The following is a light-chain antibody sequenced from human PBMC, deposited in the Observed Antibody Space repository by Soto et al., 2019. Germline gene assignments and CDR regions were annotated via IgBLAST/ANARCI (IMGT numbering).Light chain of an antibody. V-gene: IGKV3-11*01. CDR3: QQRSAWPLT. J-gene: IGKJ4*01. CDR2: DAS. Sequence: EIVLRQSPGTLSLSPGERATLSCRASQSVSISYIAWFQQKPGQAPRLLIYDASNRATGVPARFSGSGSGTDFTLTISSLEPEDFAVYYCQQRSAWPLTFGGGTKVEIK. CDR1: QSVSISY.